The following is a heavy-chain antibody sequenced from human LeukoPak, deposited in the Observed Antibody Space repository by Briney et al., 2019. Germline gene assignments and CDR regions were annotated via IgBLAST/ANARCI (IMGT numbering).Heavy chain of an antibody. D-gene: IGHD3-22*01. CDR3: AKDLVPHSSGYLVPFDY. CDR1: GFIFTNNW. J-gene: IGHJ4*02. V-gene: IGHV3-7*03. CDR2: IKQDGSEK. Sequence: GGSLRLSCVASGFIFTNNWMSWVRQAPGKGLEWVANIKQDGSEKYYVDSVKGRFTISRDNAKNSLYLQMNSLRAEDTAVYYCAKDLVPHSSGYLVPFDYWGQGTLVTVSS.